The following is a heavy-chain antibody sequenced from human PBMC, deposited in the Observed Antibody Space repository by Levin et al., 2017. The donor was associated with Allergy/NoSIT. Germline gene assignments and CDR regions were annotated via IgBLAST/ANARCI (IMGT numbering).Heavy chain of an antibody. Sequence: GESLKISCAASGFTFSSYGMHWVRQAPGKGLEWVAVISYDGSNKYYADSVKGRFTISRDNSKNTLYLQMNSLRAEDTAVYYCAKSRFSGYYANPDYWGQGTLVTVSS. D-gene: IGHD3-22*01. J-gene: IGHJ4*02. CDR2: ISYDGSNK. CDR1: GFTFSSYG. V-gene: IGHV3-30*18. CDR3: AKSRFSGYYANPDY.